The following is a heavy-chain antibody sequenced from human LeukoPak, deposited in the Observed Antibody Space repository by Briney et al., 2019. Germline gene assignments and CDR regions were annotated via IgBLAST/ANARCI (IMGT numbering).Heavy chain of an antibody. CDR3: ARADRPYCGGDCYSVYFDY. J-gene: IGHJ4*02. D-gene: IGHD2-21*02. Sequence: ASVTVSCTASGYTFTGYYMHWVRQAPGQGLEWMGWIDPNSGGTNYAQEFQGRVTMTRDTSISTAYMELSRLRSDDTAVYYCARADRPYCGGDCYSVYFDYWGQGTLVTVSS. CDR2: IDPNSGGT. CDR1: GYTFTGYY. V-gene: IGHV1-2*02.